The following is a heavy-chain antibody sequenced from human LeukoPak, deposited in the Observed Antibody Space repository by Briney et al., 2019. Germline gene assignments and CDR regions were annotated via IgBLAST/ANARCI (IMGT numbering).Heavy chain of an antibody. J-gene: IGHJ4*02. CDR1: GYTFTKYG. D-gene: IGHD1-26*01. CDR2: INPSAGST. CDR3: ARKEVGAVMLDC. V-gene: IGHV1-46*01. Sequence: ASVKVSFKSCGYTFTKYGSSGVRQAPGQGLEWMGIINPSAGSTSFAQNFQGRVTMTWDTSTSTVYMELSSLRSEDTAVYYCARKEVGAVMLDCWGQGTLVTVSS.